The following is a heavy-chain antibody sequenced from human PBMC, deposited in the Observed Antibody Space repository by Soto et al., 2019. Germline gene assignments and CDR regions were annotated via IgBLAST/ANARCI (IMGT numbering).Heavy chain of an antibody. CDR2: IKSDGTSQ. CDR3: AKILQLGDYAYYYYGMDV. J-gene: IGHJ6*02. Sequence: GGSLRLSCEASGFTFRSYGMHWVRQAPGKGLEWVAVIKSDGTSQYYSDSVEGRFFISRDNSKNTLYLQMNSLRAEDTAVYYCAKILQLGDYAYYYYGMDVWGQGTTVTVSS. V-gene: IGHV3-30*02. CDR1: GFTFRSYG. D-gene: IGHD4-17*01.